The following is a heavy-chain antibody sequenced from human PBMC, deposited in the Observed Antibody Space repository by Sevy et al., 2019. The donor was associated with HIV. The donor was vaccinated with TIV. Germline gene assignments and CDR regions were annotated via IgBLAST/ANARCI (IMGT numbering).Heavy chain of an antibody. D-gene: IGHD5-18*01. CDR2: ISWNSGSI. CDR1: GFTFDDYA. Sequence: GGSLRLSCAASGFTFDDYAMHWVGQAPGKGLEWVSGISWNSGSIGYADSVKGRFTISRDNAKNSLYLQMNSLRAEDTALYYCAKDIRDTAMVYFDYWGQGTLVTVSS. J-gene: IGHJ4*02. CDR3: AKDIRDTAMVYFDY. V-gene: IGHV3-9*01.